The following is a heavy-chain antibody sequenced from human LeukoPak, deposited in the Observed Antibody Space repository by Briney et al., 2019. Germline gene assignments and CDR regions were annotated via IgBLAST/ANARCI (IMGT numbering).Heavy chain of an antibody. CDR2: MNPNSGNT. Sequence: ASVKVSCKASGYTFTNYGINWVRQATGQGLEWMGWMNPNSGNTGYAQKFQGRVTITRNTSISTAYMELSSLRSEDTAVYYCARGHSSSWYNYWGQGTLVTVSS. CDR3: ARGHSSSWYNY. V-gene: IGHV1-8*03. CDR1: GYTFTNYG. J-gene: IGHJ4*02. D-gene: IGHD6-13*01.